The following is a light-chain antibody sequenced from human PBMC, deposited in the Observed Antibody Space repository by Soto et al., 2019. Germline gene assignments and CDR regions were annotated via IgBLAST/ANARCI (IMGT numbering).Light chain of an antibody. V-gene: IGKV3-15*01. CDR1: QSVSNN. Sequence: EIVLTQSPGTLSLSPGERATLSCRASQSVSNNYLAWYQQKPGQAPRLLIYGASTRATCIPARFSGSGSGTEFTLTISSLQSEDFAVYYCQQYNNWPLTFGGGTKVDIK. CDR2: GAS. J-gene: IGKJ4*01. CDR3: QQYNNWPLT.